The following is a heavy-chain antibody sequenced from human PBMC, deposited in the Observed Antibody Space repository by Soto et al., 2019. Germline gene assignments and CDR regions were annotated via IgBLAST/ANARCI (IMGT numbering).Heavy chain of an antibody. CDR2: ISYDGSNK. V-gene: IGHV3-30*18. CDR3: AKIGSSSWQDY. CDR1: GFPFSSFG. D-gene: IGHD6-13*01. Sequence: QVQLVESGGGVVQPGRSLRLPCAASGFPFSSFGMHWVRQAPGKGLEWVAVISYDGSNKYYADSVKGRFTISRDNSKNTLYLQMNSLRAEDTAVYYCAKIGSSSWQDYWGQGTLVTVSS. J-gene: IGHJ4*02.